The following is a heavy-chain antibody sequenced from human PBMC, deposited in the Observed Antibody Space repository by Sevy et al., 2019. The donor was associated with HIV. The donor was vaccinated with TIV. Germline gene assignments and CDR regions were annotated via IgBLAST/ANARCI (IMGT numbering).Heavy chain of an antibody. CDR1: GFTFSKYS. D-gene: IGHD2-2*01. Sequence: GGSLRLSCVASGFTFSKYSMSGVRQTPGKGLEWVSTLSFASGRINYADSVKGRFTMSRDDSRNTFYLQMDSLRAEDTAIYYCAREGCSKPHDYWGQGTLVNVSS. CDR3: AREGCSKPHDY. V-gene: IGHV3-23*01. CDR2: LSFASGRI. J-gene: IGHJ4*02.